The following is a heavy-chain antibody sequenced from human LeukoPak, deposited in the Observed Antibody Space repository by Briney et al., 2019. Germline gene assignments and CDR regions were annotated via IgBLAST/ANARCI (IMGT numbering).Heavy chain of an antibody. J-gene: IGHJ3*02. CDR3: ARADYDSSGYSDAFDI. CDR2: IFYGGST. CDR1: GGSVSSGGYS. V-gene: IGHV4-30-4*07. Sequence: RPSETLSLTCAVSGGSVSSGGYSWSWIRQPPGKGLEWIVYIFYGGSTYYNPSLKSRVSISVDTSKNQFSLKLSSVTAADTAVYYCARADYDSSGYSDAFDIWGQGTMVTVSS. D-gene: IGHD3-22*01.